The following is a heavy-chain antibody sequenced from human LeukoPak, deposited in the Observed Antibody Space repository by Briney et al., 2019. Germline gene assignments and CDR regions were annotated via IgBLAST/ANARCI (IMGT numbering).Heavy chain of an antibody. V-gene: IGHV3-23*01. D-gene: IGHD2-15*01. CDR2: ISGSGDIT. J-gene: IGHJ4*02. Sequence: PGGSLRLSCAASGFTFSNYAMTWVRQAPGKGLEWVSAISGSGDITYYADPVKGRLTISRDNSKNTLHLQMNSLRAEDTAVYYCAKSRRGANSGGSYYFDYWGQGTLVTVSS. CDR3: AKSRRGANSGGSYYFDY. CDR1: GFTFSNYA.